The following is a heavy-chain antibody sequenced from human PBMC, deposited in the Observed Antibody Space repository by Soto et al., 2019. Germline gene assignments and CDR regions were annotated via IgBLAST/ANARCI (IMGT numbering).Heavy chain of an antibody. Sequence: EVQLLESGGGLVQPGGSLRLSCAASGFTFSSYAMSWVRQAPGKGLEWVSAISGSGDNTYYADSVKGRLTISRDNSRNTLNLQMNSLIAKVRAVYSGAYAGWVQLWCGGVDYWGQGTLVTVSS. CDR3: AYAGWVQLWCGGVDY. J-gene: IGHJ4*02. D-gene: IGHD5-18*01. V-gene: IGHV3-23*01. CDR2: ISGSGDNT. CDR1: GFTFSSYA.